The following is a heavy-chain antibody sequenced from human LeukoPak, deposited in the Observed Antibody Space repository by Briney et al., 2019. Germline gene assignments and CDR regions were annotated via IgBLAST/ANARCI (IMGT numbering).Heavy chain of an antibody. CDR2: IKEDGSKK. J-gene: IGHJ4*02. D-gene: IGHD2-2*03. Sequence: GGSLRLSCAASGFTFSNYWMHWVRQAPGKGLEWVANIKEDGSKKYHADSVKGRFSISGDNAKNSLYLQMNSLRAEDTAVYYCARALDAWGQGTLLTVSS. CDR1: GFTFSNYW. V-gene: IGHV3-7*03. CDR3: ARALDA.